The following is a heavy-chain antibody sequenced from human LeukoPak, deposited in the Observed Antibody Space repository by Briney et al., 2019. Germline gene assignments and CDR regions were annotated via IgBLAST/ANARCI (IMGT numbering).Heavy chain of an antibody. CDR3: ARGPSRIAVAGAFDY. D-gene: IGHD6-19*01. CDR2: IIPIFGTA. J-gene: IGHJ4*02. CDR1: GYTFTGYY. Sequence: SVKVSCKASGYTFTGYYMHWVRQAPGQGLEWMGGIIPIFGTANYAQKFQGRVTITADESTSTAYMELSSLRSEDTAVYYCARGPSRIAVAGAFDYWGQGTLVTVSS. V-gene: IGHV1-69*13.